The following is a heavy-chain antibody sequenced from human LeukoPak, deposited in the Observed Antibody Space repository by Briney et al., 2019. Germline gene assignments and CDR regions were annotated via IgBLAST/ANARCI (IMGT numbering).Heavy chain of an antibody. V-gene: IGHV4-61*08. CDR3: ARGGVATIIPLDY. D-gene: IGHD5-24*01. CDR2: IYYSGST. CDR1: GGSISSGGYY. Sequence: SETLSLTCTVSGGSISSGGYYWSWIRQHPGKGLEWIGYIYYSGSTYYNPSLKSRVTISVDTSENQFSLKLSSVTAADTAVYYCARGGVATIIPLDYWGQGTLVTVSS. J-gene: IGHJ4*02.